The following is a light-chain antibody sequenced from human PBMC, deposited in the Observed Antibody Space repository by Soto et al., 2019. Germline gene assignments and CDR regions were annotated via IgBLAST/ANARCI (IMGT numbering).Light chain of an antibody. Sequence: QSALTQPASVSGSPGQAITVSCTGTSSDVGGYNYVSWYQQHPGKAPKLIIYNVSNGPSGISNRFSGSKSGNTAFLTISGLQAEDEGDYYCSSYSSSSTVLFGGGTKLTVL. CDR2: NVS. V-gene: IGLV2-14*01. CDR1: SSDVGGYNY. J-gene: IGLJ2*01. CDR3: SSYSSSSTVL.